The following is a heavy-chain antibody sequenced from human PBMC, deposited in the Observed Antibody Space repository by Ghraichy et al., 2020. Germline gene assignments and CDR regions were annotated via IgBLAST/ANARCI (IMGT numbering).Heavy chain of an antibody. CDR3: VRSSGWVLDH. D-gene: IGHD1-26*01. CDR1: GFILSDFR. Sequence: GGSLRLSCAASGFILSDFRMHWVRQAPGEGPEWVALISQDGSVKYYVDSVKGRFTISRDNAKNSLHLEMSSLRVEDTALYYCVRSSGWVLDHWGQGNLVTVSS. V-gene: IGHV3-7*01. CDR2: ISQDGSVK. J-gene: IGHJ4*02.